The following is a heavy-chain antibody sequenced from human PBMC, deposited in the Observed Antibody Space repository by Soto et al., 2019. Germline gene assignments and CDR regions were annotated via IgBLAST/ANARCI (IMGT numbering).Heavy chain of an antibody. V-gene: IGHV1-2*04. CDR1: GYTFTGYY. CDR3: ARVPIEYSSSSGGYYFDY. D-gene: IGHD6-6*01. Sequence: QVQLVQSGAEVKKPGASVKVSCKASGYTFTGYYMHWVRQAPGQGLEWMGWINPNSGGTNYAQKFQGWVTMARDTSISTAYMELSRLRSDDTAVYYCARVPIEYSSSSGGYYFDYWGKGTLVTVSS. J-gene: IGHJ4*02. CDR2: INPNSGGT.